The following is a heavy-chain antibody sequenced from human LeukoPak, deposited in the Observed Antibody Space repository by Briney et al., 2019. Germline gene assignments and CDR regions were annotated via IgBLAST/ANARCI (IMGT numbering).Heavy chain of an antibody. CDR1: GFTFSSYE. J-gene: IGHJ4*02. Sequence: GGSLRLSCAASGFTFSSYEMNWVRQAPGKGLEWVSYISSSGSTIYYADSVKGRFTISRDNAKNSLYLQMNSLRAEDTAVYYCARGQLEYYYGSSGSLETFDYWGQGTLVTVSS. D-gene: IGHD3-22*01. V-gene: IGHV3-48*03. CDR2: ISSSGSTI. CDR3: ARGQLEYYYGSSGSLETFDY.